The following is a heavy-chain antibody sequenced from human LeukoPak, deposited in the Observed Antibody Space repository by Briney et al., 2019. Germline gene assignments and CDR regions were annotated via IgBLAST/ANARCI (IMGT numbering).Heavy chain of an antibody. V-gene: IGHV1-46*01. J-gene: IGHJ5*02. D-gene: IGHD4-11*01. Sequence: ASVKVSCKASGYTFTRYYMHWVRQAPGQGLEWMGIINPSGGSTGYAQKFQGRVTMTRDTSTSTVYMDLRSLRSEDTAVYYCARRIGFVNYVSNWFDPWGQGTLVTVSS. CDR3: ARRIGFVNYVSNWFDP. CDR1: GYTFTRYY. CDR2: INPSGGST.